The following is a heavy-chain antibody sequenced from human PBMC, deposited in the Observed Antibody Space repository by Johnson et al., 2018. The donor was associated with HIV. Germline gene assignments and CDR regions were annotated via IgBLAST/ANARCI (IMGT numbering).Heavy chain of an antibody. CDR2: ISYDGSNK. CDR3: TTGFAAFDI. J-gene: IGHJ3*02. CDR1: GFTFSSYA. V-gene: IGHV3-30*04. Sequence: VQLVESGGGVVQPGRSLRLSCAASGFTFSSYAMHWVRQAPGKGLEWVAVISYDGSNKYYADSVKGRFTISRDNSKNTLYLQINSLKTEDTAVYYCTTGFAAFDIWGQGTMVTVSS.